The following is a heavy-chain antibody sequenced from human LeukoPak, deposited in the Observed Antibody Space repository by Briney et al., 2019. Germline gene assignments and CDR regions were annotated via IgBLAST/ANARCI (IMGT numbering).Heavy chain of an antibody. Sequence: SETLSLTCTVSGGSISSSSYYWGWIRQPPGKGLEWIGSIYYSGSTYYNPSLKSRVTISVDTSKSQFSLKLSSVTAADTAVYYCARETISEYYYDSSGPAWGQGTLVTVSS. CDR3: ARETISEYYYDSSGPA. CDR1: GGSISSSSYY. D-gene: IGHD3-22*01. V-gene: IGHV4-39*02. CDR2: IYYSGST. J-gene: IGHJ5*02.